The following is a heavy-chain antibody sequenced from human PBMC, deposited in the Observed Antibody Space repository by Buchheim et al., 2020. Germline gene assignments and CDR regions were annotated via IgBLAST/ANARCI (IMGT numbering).Heavy chain of an antibody. J-gene: IGHJ6*02. CDR2: MTSDETTI. CDR3: ARSVQFGMDV. CDR1: GFTFSRYS. V-gene: IGHV3-48*01. Sequence: EVQLVESGGGSVQPGGSLRLSCAASGFTFSRYSMNWARQAPGKGLEWVSYMTSDETTIYYTDSVKGRFTISRDNARNLLYPPMHSLRVDDTALYYCARSVQFGMDVWGQGTT.